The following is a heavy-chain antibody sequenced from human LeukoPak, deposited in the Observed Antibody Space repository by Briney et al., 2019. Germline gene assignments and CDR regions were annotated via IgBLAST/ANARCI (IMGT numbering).Heavy chain of an antibody. CDR3: ARPLGSLKEYWWFDP. J-gene: IGHJ5*02. Sequence: GASVKVSCKASGYTFTSYYMHWVRQAPGQGLEWMGWINPKSGVTNFAQYFQGRVTMTRDTSSTTVYMELTRLRSDDTAVYYCARPLGSLKEYWWFDPWGQGTLVTVSS. V-gene: IGHV1-2*02. D-gene: IGHD2/OR15-2a*01. CDR1: GYTFTSYY. CDR2: INPKSGVT.